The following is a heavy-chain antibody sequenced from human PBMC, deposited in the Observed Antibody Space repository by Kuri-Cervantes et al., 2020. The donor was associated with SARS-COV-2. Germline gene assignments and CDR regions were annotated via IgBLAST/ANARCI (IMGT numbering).Heavy chain of an antibody. Sequence: SETLSLTCAVSGGSISSGDYYWTWIRQPPGKGLEWIGYISYSGTPYYNPSLKSRVTISLDTSKSQFSPKLTSVTAADTAVYYCASRNLASAGTPFDYWGQGTLVTVSS. D-gene: IGHD6-13*01. J-gene: IGHJ4*02. CDR1: GGSISSGDYY. CDR2: ISYSGTP. V-gene: IGHV4-30-4*01. CDR3: ASRNLASAGTPFDY.